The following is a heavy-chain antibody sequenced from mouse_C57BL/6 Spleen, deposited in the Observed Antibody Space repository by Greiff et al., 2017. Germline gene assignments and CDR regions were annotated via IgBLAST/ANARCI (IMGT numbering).Heavy chain of an antibody. CDR3: ARGYYGNYNY. V-gene: IGHV1-61*01. CDR2: IYPSDSET. J-gene: IGHJ2*01. CDR1: GYTFTSYW. Sequence: QVQLQQPGAELVRPGSSVKLSCKASGYTFTSYWMDWVKQRPGQGLEWIGNIYPSDSETHYNQKFKDKATLTVDKSSSTAYMQLSSLTSEDSAVYYCARGYYGNYNYWGQGTTLTVSS. D-gene: IGHD2-1*01.